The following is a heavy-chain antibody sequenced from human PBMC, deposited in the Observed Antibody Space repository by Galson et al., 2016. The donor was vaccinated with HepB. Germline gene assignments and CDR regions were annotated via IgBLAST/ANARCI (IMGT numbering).Heavy chain of an antibody. CDR2: IYTNDNA. CDR3: TRGTSSASAPYY. J-gene: IGHJ4*02. V-gene: IGHV3-53*01. Sequence: SLRLSCAASGFAVNYDYMSWVRQAPGKGLEWVSVIYTNDNAYYADSVKGRFTISRDNARNTVSLEMNSLRAVDTAMYYCTRGTSSASAPYYWGQGTLVTVSS. D-gene: IGHD6-25*01. CDR1: GFAVNYDY.